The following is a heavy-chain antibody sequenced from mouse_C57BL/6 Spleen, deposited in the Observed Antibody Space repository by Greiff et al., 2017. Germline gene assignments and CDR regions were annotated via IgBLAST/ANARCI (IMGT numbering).Heavy chain of an antibody. V-gene: IGHV1-64*01. Sequence: QVQLQQPGAELVKPGASAKLSCKASGYTFTSYWMHWVKQRPGQGLEWIGMIHPNSGSTNYNEKFKSKATLTVDKSSSTAYMQLSSLTSEDSAVYYCARGYYYGSSYNYWGQGTTLTVSS. CDR2: IHPNSGST. D-gene: IGHD1-1*01. J-gene: IGHJ2*01. CDR1: GYTFTSYW. CDR3: ARGYYYGSSYNY.